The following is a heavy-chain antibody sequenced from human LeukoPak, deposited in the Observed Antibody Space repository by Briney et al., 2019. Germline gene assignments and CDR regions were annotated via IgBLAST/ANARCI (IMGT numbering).Heavy chain of an antibody. CDR1: GFTFSSYG. CDR2: ISYDGSNK. CDR3: ATDEDSSGWPYYFDY. V-gene: IGHV3-30*03. J-gene: IGHJ4*02. Sequence: GGSLRLSCAASGFTFSSYGMHWVRQAPGKGLEGVAVISYDGSNKYYADSVKGRFTISRDNSKNTLYLQMNSLRAEDTAVYYCATDEDSSGWPYYFDYWGQGTLVTVSS. D-gene: IGHD6-19*01.